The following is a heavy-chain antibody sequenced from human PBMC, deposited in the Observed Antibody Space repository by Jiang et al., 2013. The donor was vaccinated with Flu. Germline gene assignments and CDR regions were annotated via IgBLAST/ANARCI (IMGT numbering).Heavy chain of an antibody. CDR3: ASLPYSYYYYMDV. V-gene: IGHV1-69*01. D-gene: IGHD2-15*01. Sequence: GAEVKKPGSSVKVSCRASGHMFNNYAFSWVRQAPGQGLEWMGGVLPVLGTANYAQKFQGRVTITVDESTSTAYMDLSGLRSEDSAIYYCASLPYSYYYYMDVWGSGTTVTVPS. CDR1: GHMFNNYA. CDR2: VLPVLGTA. J-gene: IGHJ6*03.